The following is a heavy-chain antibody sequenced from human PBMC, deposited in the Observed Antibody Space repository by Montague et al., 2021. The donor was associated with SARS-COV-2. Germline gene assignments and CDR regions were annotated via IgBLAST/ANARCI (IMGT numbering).Heavy chain of an antibody. Sequence: SETLSLTCTVSGGSISSSSYYWGWIRQPPGKGPEWIGSIYYSGTTFYNPSLRSRVTMSVDTTKNQFSPRLSSVTAADTAVFYCAREDALDWYFDLWGRGTLVTVSS. CDR2: IYYSGTT. V-gene: IGHV4-39*02. D-gene: IGHD3-16*01. CDR3: AREDALDWYFDL. J-gene: IGHJ2*01. CDR1: GGSISSSSYY.